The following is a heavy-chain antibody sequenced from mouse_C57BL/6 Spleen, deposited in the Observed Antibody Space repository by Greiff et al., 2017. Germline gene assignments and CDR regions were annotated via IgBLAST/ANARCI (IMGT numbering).Heavy chain of an antibody. CDR3: ARPLYYGGSSYAMDY. Sequence: VQLQQSGAELVRPGSSVKLSCKASGYTFTSYWMHWVKQRPIQGLEWIGNIDPSDSETHYNQKFKDKDTLTVDKSSSTAYMQLSSLTSEDSAVYYCARPLYYGGSSYAMDYWGQGTSVTVSS. CDR1: GYTFTSYW. CDR2: IDPSDSET. D-gene: IGHD1-1*01. V-gene: IGHV1-52*01. J-gene: IGHJ4*01.